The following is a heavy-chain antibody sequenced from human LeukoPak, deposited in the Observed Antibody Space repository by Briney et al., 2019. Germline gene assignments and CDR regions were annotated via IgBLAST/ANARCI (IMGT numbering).Heavy chain of an antibody. Sequence: ASVKVSCKASGYTFTGYYMHWVRQAPGQGLEWMGWINPNSGGTNYAQKFQGRVTMTRDTSISTAYMELSRLRSDDTAVYYYASERFLEWLPNYYYYGMDVWGQGTTVTVSS. CDR3: ASERFLEWLPNYYYYGMDV. J-gene: IGHJ6*02. CDR1: GYTFTGYY. V-gene: IGHV1-2*02. D-gene: IGHD3-3*01. CDR2: INPNSGGT.